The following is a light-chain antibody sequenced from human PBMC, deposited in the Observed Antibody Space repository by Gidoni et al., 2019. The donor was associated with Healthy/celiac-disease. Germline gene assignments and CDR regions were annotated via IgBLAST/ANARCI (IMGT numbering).Light chain of an antibody. CDR2: LAS. J-gene: IGKJ1*01. Sequence: DIHITQSPSSLSASVGDRVTITCRESQGMRDNLGWYQHKPGGARKRLIYLASRLKRGVPSRFSGSGVETEFTITITSLQDEDFATYYRLQRESFPWTFGQGTKVEMK. V-gene: IGKV1-17*01. CDR3: LQRESFPWT. CDR1: QGMRDN.